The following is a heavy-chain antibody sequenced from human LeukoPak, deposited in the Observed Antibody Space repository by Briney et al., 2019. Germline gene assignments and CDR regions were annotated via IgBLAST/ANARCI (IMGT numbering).Heavy chain of an antibody. Sequence: SETLSLTCTVSGGSISSSSYYWGWIRQPPGKGLEWIGSIYYSGSTYYNPSLKSRVTISVDTSKNQFSLKLSSVTAADTAVYYCAHSSSLENYFDYWGQGTLVTVSS. CDR1: GGSISSSSYY. J-gene: IGHJ4*02. V-gene: IGHV4-39*07. CDR3: AHSSSLENYFDY. D-gene: IGHD6-13*01. CDR2: IYYSGST.